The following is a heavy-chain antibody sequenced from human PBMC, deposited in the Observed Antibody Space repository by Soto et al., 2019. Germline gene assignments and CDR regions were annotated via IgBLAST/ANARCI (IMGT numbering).Heavy chain of an antibody. CDR1: GYTFTGYY. CDR3: AREYSSSSKKGVFGY. V-gene: IGHV1-2*04. J-gene: IGHJ4*02. Sequence: ASVKVCCKASGYTFTGYYMHWVRQAPGQGLEWMGWINPNSGGTNYAQKFQGWVTMTRDTSISTAYMELSRLRSDDTAVYYCAREYSSSSKKGVFGYWGQGTLVTVSS. CDR2: INPNSGGT. D-gene: IGHD6-6*01.